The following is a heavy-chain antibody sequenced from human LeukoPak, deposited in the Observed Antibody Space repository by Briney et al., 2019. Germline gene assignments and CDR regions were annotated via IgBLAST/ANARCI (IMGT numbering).Heavy chain of an antibody. CDR3: ARRGGLCSGGSCYEY. J-gene: IGHJ4*02. D-gene: IGHD2-15*01. CDR2: IYPGDSDT. CDR1: GYSFTSYW. Sequence: GESLKISCKGSGYSFTSYWVGWVRQVPGKGLEWMAIIYPGDSDTRYSPSFQGQVTISADKSISTAYLQWNSLKASDTAMYYCARRGGLCSGGSCYEYWGQGTLVTVSS. V-gene: IGHV5-51*01.